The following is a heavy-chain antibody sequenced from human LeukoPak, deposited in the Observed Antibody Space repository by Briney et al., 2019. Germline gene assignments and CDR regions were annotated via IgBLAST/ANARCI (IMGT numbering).Heavy chain of an antibody. Sequence: SETLSLTCTVSGDSISNYNWNWIRQPPGKGLEWIGYIYYRGNTNYNPSLKSRLTISADTSKSQFSLRVSSVTAADMAVYYCARARTRGNNWYFDYWGQGTLVTVSS. CDR2: IYYRGNT. D-gene: IGHD1-1*01. V-gene: IGHV4-59*01. CDR1: GDSISNYN. CDR3: ARARTRGNNWYFDY. J-gene: IGHJ4*02.